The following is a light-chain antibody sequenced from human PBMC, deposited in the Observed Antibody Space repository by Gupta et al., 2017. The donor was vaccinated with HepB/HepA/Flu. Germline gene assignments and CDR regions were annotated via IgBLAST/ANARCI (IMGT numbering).Light chain of an antibody. V-gene: IGKV1-39*01. CDR2: AAS. CDR3: QQSFTTPHS. J-gene: IGKJ2*03. Sequence: DIQMTQSPSSLSASVGDRVTITCRASQSISIYLNWYQQKLGKAPKLLIYAASSLQSGVPSRFSGSGSGTDFTLTISSLQPEDFAIYYCQQSFTTPHSFGQGTELEIK. CDR1: QSISIY.